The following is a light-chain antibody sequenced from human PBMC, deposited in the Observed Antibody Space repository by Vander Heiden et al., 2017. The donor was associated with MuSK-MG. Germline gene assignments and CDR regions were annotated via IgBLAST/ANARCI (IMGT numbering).Light chain of an antibody. V-gene: IGKV1-5*03. Sequence: DIQMTQSPSTVSASVGDRVIITCRASQSIRGWLAWYQQKPGKAPNLLIYKASSLESGVPSRFSGSGSGTDFTLTISSLQADDFATYYCQQYDDYSRTFGQGTKVEIK. CDR3: QQYDDYSRT. J-gene: IGKJ1*01. CDR1: QSIRGW. CDR2: KAS.